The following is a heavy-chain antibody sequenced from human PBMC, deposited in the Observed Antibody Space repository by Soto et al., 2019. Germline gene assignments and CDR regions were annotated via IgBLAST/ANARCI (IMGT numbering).Heavy chain of an antibody. Sequence: PGGSLRLSCAASGFTFSSYAMSWVRQAPGKGLEWVSAISGSGGSTYYADSVKGRFTISRDNSKNTLYLQMNSLRAEDTAVYYCAKDYGSVVLLWFGEPFDYWGQGTLVTVSS. CDR1: GFTFSSYA. D-gene: IGHD3-10*01. CDR2: ISGSGGST. CDR3: AKDYGSVVLLWFGEPFDY. V-gene: IGHV3-23*01. J-gene: IGHJ4*02.